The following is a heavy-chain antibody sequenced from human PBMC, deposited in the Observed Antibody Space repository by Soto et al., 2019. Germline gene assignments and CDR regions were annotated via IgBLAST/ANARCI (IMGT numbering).Heavy chain of an antibody. Sequence: QPGGSLRLSCAASGFTFSSFALSWVRQAPWKGLEWVSAISGSGDGTDYADSVKGRFTISRDNSKNTLYLQMNSLRAEDTAVYYCAGPGYSSQDYWGQGALVTAPQ. J-gene: IGHJ4*02. CDR2: ISGSGDGT. D-gene: IGHD5-18*01. CDR1: GFTFSSFA. V-gene: IGHV3-23*01. CDR3: AGPGYSSQDY.